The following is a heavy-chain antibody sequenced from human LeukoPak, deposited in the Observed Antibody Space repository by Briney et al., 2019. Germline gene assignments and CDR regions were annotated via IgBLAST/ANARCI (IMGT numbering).Heavy chain of an antibody. CDR2: IYTSGST. CDR1: GGSISSGSYY. CDR3: ARVRNIVATNYYFDY. J-gene: IGHJ4*02. D-gene: IGHD5-12*01. V-gene: IGHV4-61*02. Sequence: SETLSLTCTVSGGSISSGSYYWSWIRQPAGKGLEWIGRIYTSGSTNYNPSLKSRVTISVDTSKNQFSLKLSSVTAADTAVYYCARVRNIVATNYYFDYWGQGTLVTVSS.